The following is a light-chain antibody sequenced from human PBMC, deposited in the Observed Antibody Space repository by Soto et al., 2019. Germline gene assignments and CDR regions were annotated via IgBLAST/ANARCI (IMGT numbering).Light chain of an antibody. J-gene: IGLJ2*01. CDR3: GTWDNSLSGGV. Sequence: QPVLTQPPSVSAAPGQKVTISCSGSNSNLGSNHVSWYQHLPGTTPKIVIYENDKRPSGIPDRFSGSKSGTSATLDITGLQTGDEADYYCGTWDNSLSGGVFGGGTKLTVL. CDR1: NSNLGSNH. V-gene: IGLV1-51*02. CDR2: END.